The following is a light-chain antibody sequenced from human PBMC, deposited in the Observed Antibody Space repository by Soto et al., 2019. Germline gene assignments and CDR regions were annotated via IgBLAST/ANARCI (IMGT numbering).Light chain of an antibody. CDR3: QQYSSLWT. CDR1: QSVSNNY. V-gene: IGKV3-20*01. CDR2: DAS. Sequence: IVLTQSPGTLSLSPGEGATLSCRTSQSVSNNYLAWYQQKPGQAPRLLIYDASSRATGIPDRFSGSGSGTDFTLTISRLEPEDFAVYYCQQYSSLWTFGQGTKVDIK. J-gene: IGKJ1*01.